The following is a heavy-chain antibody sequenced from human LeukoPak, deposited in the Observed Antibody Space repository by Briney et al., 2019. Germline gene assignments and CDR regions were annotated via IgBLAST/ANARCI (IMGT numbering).Heavy chain of an antibody. CDR1: VYTFTSYG. D-gene: IGHD2-15*01. CDR2: ISAYNGNT. V-gene: IGHV1-18*01. Sequence: ASVKVSCKASVYTFTSYGISWVRQAPGQGVERMGWISAYNGNTNYAQKLQGRVTMTTDTSTSTAYMELRSLGSDDTAVYYCARARYCSGGSCYSAVGLFYYYYGMDVWGQGTTVTVSS. CDR3: ARARYCSGGSCYSAVGLFYYYYGMDV. J-gene: IGHJ6*02.